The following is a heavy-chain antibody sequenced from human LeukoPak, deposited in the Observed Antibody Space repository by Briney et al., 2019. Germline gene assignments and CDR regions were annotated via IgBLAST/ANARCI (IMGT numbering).Heavy chain of an antibody. CDR2: VYYTGNT. V-gene: IGHV4-39*07. CDR3: AKGVVGATNWAFDI. Sequence: SETLSLTCTVSGGSISGSTYYWAWIRQPPGKGLEWIGSVYYTGNTYHNPSLKSRVTISVDTSKNQFSLRLSFLTAADTAVYYCAKGVVGATNWAFDIWGQGTMVTVSS. D-gene: IGHD1-26*01. CDR1: GGSISGSTYY. J-gene: IGHJ3*02.